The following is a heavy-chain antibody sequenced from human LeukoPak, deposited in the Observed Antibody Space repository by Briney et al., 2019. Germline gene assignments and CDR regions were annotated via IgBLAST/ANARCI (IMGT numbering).Heavy chain of an antibody. Sequence: SETLARTCRFSVGPFSSWDWSWIRKPPGRGLEWIGYISYIGSTNYNPALKSRVPISVDTSKNQFSLKLSSVTAADAAVYFCAGDPTTVTKGLEIWGQGTMVTVSS. CDR1: VGPFSSWD. V-gene: IGHV4-59*01. D-gene: IGHD4-17*01. CDR2: ISYIGST. CDR3: AGDPTTVTKGLEI. J-gene: IGHJ3*02.